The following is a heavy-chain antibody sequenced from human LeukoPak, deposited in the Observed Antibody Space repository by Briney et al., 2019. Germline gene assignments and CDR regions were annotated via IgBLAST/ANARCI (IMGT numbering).Heavy chain of an antibody. CDR3: ARETYGSGSYFIDY. CDR2: IIPIL. Sequence: SVKVSCKASRGTFSSYAISWVRQAPGQGLEWMGRIIPILCYAQKSQGSVTITADKSTSTAYMDLSSMESDDTGVYYCARETYGSGSYFIDYWGQGTLVTVSS. D-gene: IGHD3-10*01. V-gene: IGHV1-69*04. CDR1: RGTFSSYA. J-gene: IGHJ4*02.